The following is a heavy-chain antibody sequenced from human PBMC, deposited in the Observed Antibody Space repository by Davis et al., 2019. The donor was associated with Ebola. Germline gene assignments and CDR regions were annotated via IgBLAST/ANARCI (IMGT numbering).Heavy chain of an antibody. V-gene: IGHV1-46*01. Sequence: AASVKVSCKASGYTFTSYYMHWVRQAPGQGLEWMGIINPSGGSTSYAQKFQGRVTMTRDTSTSTVYMELSSLRSEDTAVYYCAREVVVVVAANSQYYYGMGVWGKGTTVTVSS. CDR3: AREVVVVVAANSQYYYGMGV. D-gene: IGHD2-15*01. CDR2: INPSGGST. CDR1: GYTFTSYY. J-gene: IGHJ6*04.